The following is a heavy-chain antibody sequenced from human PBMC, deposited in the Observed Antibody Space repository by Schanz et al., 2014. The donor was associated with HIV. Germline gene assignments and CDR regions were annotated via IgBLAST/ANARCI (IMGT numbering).Heavy chain of an antibody. CDR3: AREGESSGRAGLFDL. CDR1: GFTFSSYG. CDR2: ISYDGSNK. V-gene: IGHV3-30*03. D-gene: IGHD6-19*01. J-gene: IGHJ3*01. Sequence: QVQLVESGGGVVQPGRSLRLSCAASGFTFSSYGMHWVRQAPGKGLEWVAVISYDGSNKYYTDSVKGRFTISRDISKNTLYLQMYSLRAEDTAVYYCAREGESSGRAGLFDLWGQGAMVTVSS.